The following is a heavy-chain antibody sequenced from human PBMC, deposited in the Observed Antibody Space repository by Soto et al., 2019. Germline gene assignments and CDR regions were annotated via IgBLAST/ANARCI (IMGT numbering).Heavy chain of an antibody. CDR2: RKQDGSEK. D-gene: IGHD7-27*01. Sequence: GGSLRLSCAASGFTFSSYWMSWVRQAPGKGLEWVANRKQDGSEKYYGDSVKGRFTISRDNAKNSLYLQMNSLRAEDTAVYYCARDHTGDLNAFDIWGQGTMVTVSS. CDR3: ARDHTGDLNAFDI. CDR1: GFTFSSYW. V-gene: IGHV3-7*03. J-gene: IGHJ3*02.